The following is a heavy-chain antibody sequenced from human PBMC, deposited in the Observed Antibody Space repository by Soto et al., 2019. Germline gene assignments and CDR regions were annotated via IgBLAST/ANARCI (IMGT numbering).Heavy chain of an antibody. V-gene: IGHV4-34*01. J-gene: IGHJ4*02. Sequence: NPSETLSLTCAVYGESFSDYSWSWIRQPPGKGLEWIGEINQNGGPNYNPSLNNRVAISIDTSRNQFSLNLNSVTDADTAVYYCARGIWEVRFDNWGQGTLVTVSS. CDR3: ARGIWEVRFDN. CDR1: GESFSDYS. CDR2: INQNGGP. D-gene: IGHD1-26*01.